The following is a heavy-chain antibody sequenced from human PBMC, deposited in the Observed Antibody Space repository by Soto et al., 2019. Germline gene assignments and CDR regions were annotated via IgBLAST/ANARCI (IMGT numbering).Heavy chain of an antibody. D-gene: IGHD6-13*01. J-gene: IGHJ4*02. CDR2: IYYTGAT. CDR1: SGSISSGNW. Sequence: QVQLQESGPGLVESSGTLSLTCEVSSGSISSGNWWSWVRQPPGKGLEWIGEIYYTGATNYNPSLKSRVTVTIAKSKDQFSLTLRSATAADTAVYYCARVFSAGSGWMYYFDFWGQGILVSVSS. CDR3: ARVFSAGSGWMYYFDF. V-gene: IGHV4-4*02.